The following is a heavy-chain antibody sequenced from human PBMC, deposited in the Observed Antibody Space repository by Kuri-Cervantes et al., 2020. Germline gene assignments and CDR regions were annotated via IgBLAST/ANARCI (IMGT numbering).Heavy chain of an antibody. CDR3: TTDRFLPSSFF. V-gene: IGHV3-15*01. CDR1: GFTFSIYS. Sequence: GRFLRSPFASSGFTFSIYSIHGGRQTPGKGREWVCRIKSKTDGGTTDYAAPVKGRFTISRDDSKNTLYLQMNSLKTEDTAVYYGTTDRFLPSSFFWGQGTMVTVSS. CDR2: IKSKTDGGTT. J-gene: IGHJ3*01. D-gene: IGHD2/OR15-2a*01.